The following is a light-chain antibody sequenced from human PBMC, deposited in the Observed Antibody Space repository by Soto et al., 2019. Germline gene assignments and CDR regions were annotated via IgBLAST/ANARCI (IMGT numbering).Light chain of an antibody. V-gene: IGLV2-11*01. Sequence: QSALAQPRSVSGSPGQSVTISCTGTNSEVGGYNYVSWYQQHPGKAPKLMIYDVTKRPSGVPDRFSGSKSGNTASLTISGLQADDEADYYCCSYAGGYTLGVFGGGTKLTVL. CDR1: NSEVGGYNY. CDR3: CSYAGGYTLGV. J-gene: IGLJ2*01. CDR2: DVT.